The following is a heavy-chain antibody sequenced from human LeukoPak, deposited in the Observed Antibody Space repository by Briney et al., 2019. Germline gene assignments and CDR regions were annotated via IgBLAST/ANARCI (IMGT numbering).Heavy chain of an antibody. J-gene: IGHJ5*02. CDR1: GYTFTSYD. V-gene: IGHV1-8*01. CDR2: MNPNSGNT. D-gene: IGHD6-13*01. CDR3: ARGGIAAAGRRGRYNWFDP. Sequence: ASVKVSCKASGYTFTSYDINWVRQATGQGLEWMGWMNPNSGNTGYAQKFQGRVTMTRNTSISTAYMELSSLRSEDTAAYYCARGGIAAAGRRGRYNWFDPWGQGTLVTVSS.